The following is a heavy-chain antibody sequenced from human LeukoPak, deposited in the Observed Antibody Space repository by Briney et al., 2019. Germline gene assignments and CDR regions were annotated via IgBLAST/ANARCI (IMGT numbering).Heavy chain of an antibody. D-gene: IGHD3-10*01. Sequence: PGGSLRLSCAASGFTFSSYGMHWVRQAPGKGLEWVAFIRYDGSNKYYADSVKGRFTISRDNSKNTLYLQMNSLRAEDTAVYYCAKDDGWFGESHWFDPWGQGTLVTVSS. J-gene: IGHJ5*02. CDR3: AKDDGWFGESHWFDP. V-gene: IGHV3-30*02. CDR2: IRYDGSNK. CDR1: GFTFSSYG.